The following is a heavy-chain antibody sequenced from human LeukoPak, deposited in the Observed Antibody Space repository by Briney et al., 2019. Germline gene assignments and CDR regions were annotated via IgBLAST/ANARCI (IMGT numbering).Heavy chain of an antibody. Sequence: SETLSLTCAVYGGSFSGYYWSWIRHPPGKGLEWIGEINHSGSTNYNPSLKSRVTISVDTSKNQFSLKLSSVTAADTAVYYCARVLDYYDSSGYLTAYYFDYWGQGTLVTVSS. V-gene: IGHV4-34*01. CDR2: INHSGST. J-gene: IGHJ4*02. CDR1: GGSFSGYY. D-gene: IGHD3-22*01. CDR3: ARVLDYYDSSGYLTAYYFDY.